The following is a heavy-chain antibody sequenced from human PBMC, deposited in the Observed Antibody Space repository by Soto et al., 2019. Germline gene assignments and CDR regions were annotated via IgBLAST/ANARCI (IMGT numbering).Heavy chain of an antibody. CDR2: IVPSVDTT. J-gene: IGHJ6*02. D-gene: IGHD5-18*01. Sequence: QVQLVQSGTEVKKPGASVKVSCKASGGTFSRSGFHWVRQAPGQGLEWMGMIVPSVDTTNYAQEFRARVTISADQFTSTVYMELRSLRSEDTAVYYCARCPQPPDTADPYAVDVWGQGTRSASP. CDR1: GGTFSRSG. V-gene: IGHV1-69*18. CDR3: ARCPQPPDTADPYAVDV.